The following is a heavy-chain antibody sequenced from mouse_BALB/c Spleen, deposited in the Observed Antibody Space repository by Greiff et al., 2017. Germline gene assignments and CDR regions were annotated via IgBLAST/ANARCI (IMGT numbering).Heavy chain of an antibody. CDR3: ARGRYFDD. CDR1: GFTFSSFG. Sequence: EVKLVESGGGLVQPGGSRKLSCAASGFTFSSFGMHWVRQAPEQGLEWVAYISSGSSTIYYADTVKGRFTISRDNPKTTLFLQMTSLRSEDTAMYYCARGRYFDDWGAGTTLTVSS. J-gene: IGHJ2*01. V-gene: IGHV5-17*02. CDR2: ISSGSSTI.